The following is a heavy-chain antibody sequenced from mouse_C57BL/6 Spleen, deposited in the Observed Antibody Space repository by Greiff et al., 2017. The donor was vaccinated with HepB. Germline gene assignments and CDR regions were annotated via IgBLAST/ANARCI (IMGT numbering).Heavy chain of an antibody. CDR1: GYSFTDYN. D-gene: IGHD1-1*01. V-gene: IGHV1-39*01. Sequence: EVKLQESGPELVKPGASVKISCKASGYSFTDYNMNWVKQSNGKSLEWIGVINPNYGTTSYNQKFKGKATLTVDQSSSTAYMQLNSLTSEDSAVYYCACPHYYGSSYGWYFDVWGTGTTVTVSS. J-gene: IGHJ1*03. CDR3: ACPHYYGSSYGWYFDV. CDR2: INPNYGTT.